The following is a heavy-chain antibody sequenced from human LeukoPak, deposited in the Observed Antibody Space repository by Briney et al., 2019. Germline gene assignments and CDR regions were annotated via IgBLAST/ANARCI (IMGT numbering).Heavy chain of an antibody. CDR1: GFTFSDYY. Sequence: PGGSLRLSCAASGFTFSDYYMSWIRQAPGKGLEWVSYISSSSSYTNYADSVKGRFTISRDNAKNSLYLQMNSLRAEDTAVYYCARHGLELNWSDPWGQGTLVTVSS. J-gene: IGHJ5*02. CDR2: ISSSSSYT. CDR3: ARHGLELNWSDP. D-gene: IGHD1-7*01. V-gene: IGHV3-11*06.